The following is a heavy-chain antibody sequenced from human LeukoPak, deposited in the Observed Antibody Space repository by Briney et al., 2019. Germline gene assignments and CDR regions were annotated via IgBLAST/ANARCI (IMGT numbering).Heavy chain of an antibody. CDR2: IYITGST. CDR3: ARVHYYDNSGYWFFDY. Sequence: PSETLSLTCTVSGGSISNYCWSWVRQSAGKGLEWIGRIYITGSTNYNPSLKSRVSMSLDTSKNQLSLKLSSVTAADTAVYYCARVHYYDNSGYWFFDYWGQGTLVTVSS. D-gene: IGHD3-22*01. V-gene: IGHV4-4*07. CDR1: GGSISNYC. J-gene: IGHJ4*02.